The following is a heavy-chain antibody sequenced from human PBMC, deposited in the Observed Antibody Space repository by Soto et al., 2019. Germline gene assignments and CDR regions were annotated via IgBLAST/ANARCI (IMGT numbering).Heavy chain of an antibody. CDR3: AREAGVPSWFGELAFDY. D-gene: IGHD3-10*01. CDR1: GFTFSSYW. J-gene: IGHJ4*02. V-gene: IGHV3-7*01. Sequence: EVQLVESGGGLVQPGGSLRLSCAASGFTFSSYWMSWVRQAPGKGLEWVANIKQDGSEKYYVDSVKGRFTISRDNAKNSLYLKMNSLRAEDTAVYYCAREAGVPSWFGELAFDYWGQGTLVTVSS. CDR2: IKQDGSEK.